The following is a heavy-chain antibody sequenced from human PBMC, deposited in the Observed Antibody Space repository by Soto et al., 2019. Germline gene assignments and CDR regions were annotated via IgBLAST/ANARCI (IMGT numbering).Heavy chain of an antibody. V-gene: IGHV3-74*01. CDR1: GFTFSSYW. J-gene: IGHJ4*02. CDR3: ARTYYYDSRPFDY. CDR2: INSDGSST. Sequence: PGGSLRLSCAASGFTFSSYWMHWVRQAPGKGLVWVSRINSDGSSTSYADSVKGRFTISRDNAKNTLYLQMSSLRAEDTAVYYCARTYYYDSRPFDYWGQGTLVTVSS. D-gene: IGHD3-22*01.